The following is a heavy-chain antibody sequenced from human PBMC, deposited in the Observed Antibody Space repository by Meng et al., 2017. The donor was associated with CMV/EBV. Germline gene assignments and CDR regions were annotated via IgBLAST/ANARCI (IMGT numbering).Heavy chain of an antibody. CDR2: ISSSSSYI. Sequence: GESLKISCAASGFTFSSYSMNWVRQAPGKGLEWVLSISSSSSYIYYADSVKGRFTISRDNAKNSLYLQMNSLRAEDTAVYYCARDKRFQGWFDPWGQGTLVTVSS. V-gene: IGHV3-21*01. CDR3: ARDKRFQGWFDP. J-gene: IGHJ5*02. D-gene: IGHD5-24*01. CDR1: GFTFSSYS.